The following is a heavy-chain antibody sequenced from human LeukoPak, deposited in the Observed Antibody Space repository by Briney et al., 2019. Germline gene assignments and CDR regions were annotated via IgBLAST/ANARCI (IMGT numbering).Heavy chain of an antibody. D-gene: IGHD3-22*01. CDR3: ARGDSSGYYHP. V-gene: IGHV3-30*03. J-gene: IGHJ5*02. CDR1: GFTFSSYG. Sequence: PGGSLRLSCAASGFTFSSYGMHWVRQAPGKGLEWVAVISYDGSNKYYADSVKGRFTISRDNSKNTLYLQMNSLRAEDTAVYYCARGDSSGYYHPWGQGTLVTVSS. CDR2: ISYDGSNK.